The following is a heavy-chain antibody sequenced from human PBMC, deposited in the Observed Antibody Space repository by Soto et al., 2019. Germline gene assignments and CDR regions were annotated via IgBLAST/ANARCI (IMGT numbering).Heavy chain of an antibody. CDR3: ARCLVPAAASEYFQH. CDR2: IKQDGSEK. D-gene: IGHD2-2*01. Sequence: PGGSLRLSCAASGFAFSSYWMSWVRQAPGKGLEWVANIKQDGSEKYYVDSVKGRFTISRDNAKNSLYLQMNSLRAEDTAVYYCARCLVPAAASEYFQHWGQGTLVTVSS. V-gene: IGHV3-7*01. CDR1: GFAFSSYW. J-gene: IGHJ1*01.